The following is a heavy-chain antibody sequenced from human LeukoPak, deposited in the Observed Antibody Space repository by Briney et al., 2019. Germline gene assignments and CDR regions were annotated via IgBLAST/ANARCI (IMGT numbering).Heavy chain of an antibody. V-gene: IGHV4-59*11. D-gene: IGHD6-13*01. CDR3: ARDLWLAAAGYYNWFDP. Sequence: KPSETLSLTCTVSGGSISSHYWSWIRQPPGKGLEWIGYIYYSGSTNYNPSLKSRVTISVDTSKNQFSLKLSSVTAADTAVYYCARDLWLAAAGYYNWFDPWGQGTLVTVSS. CDR1: GGSISSHY. CDR2: IYYSGST. J-gene: IGHJ5*02.